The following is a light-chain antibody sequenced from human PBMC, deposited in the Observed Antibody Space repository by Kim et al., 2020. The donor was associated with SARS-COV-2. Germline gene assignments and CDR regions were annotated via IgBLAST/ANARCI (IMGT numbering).Light chain of an antibody. Sequence: SASVGDRVTITCRAIQGVSDDLAWYQQRPGKAPKRLIYGASILQTGVPSRFSGSGSGTEFTLTITGLQPEDFTTYYCLQHNAFPPTFGQWTKLEI. J-gene: IGKJ2*01. V-gene: IGKV1-17*01. CDR1: QGVSDD. CDR2: GAS. CDR3: LQHNAFPPT.